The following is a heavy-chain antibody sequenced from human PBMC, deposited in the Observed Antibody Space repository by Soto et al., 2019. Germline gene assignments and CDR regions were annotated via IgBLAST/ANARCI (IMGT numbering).Heavy chain of an antibody. CDR2: IYSGGST. Sequence: EVQLVESGGGLVQPGGSLRLSCAASGFTVSSNYMSWVRQAPGKGLEWVSVIYSGGSTYYADSVKGRFTISRDNSKNTLYLQMNSLRAEVTAVYYCARDRIAVAGNPEYFQHWGQGTLVTVSS. D-gene: IGHD6-19*01. CDR3: ARDRIAVAGNPEYFQH. CDR1: GFTVSSNY. J-gene: IGHJ1*01. V-gene: IGHV3-66*01.